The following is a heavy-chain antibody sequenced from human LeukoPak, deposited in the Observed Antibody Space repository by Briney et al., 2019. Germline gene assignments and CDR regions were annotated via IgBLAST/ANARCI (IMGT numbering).Heavy chain of an antibody. CDR2: IWYDGSNK. CDR1: GFTFSSYA. V-gene: IGHV3-33*08. J-gene: IGHJ4*02. Sequence: GGSLRLSCAASGFTFSSYAMSWVRQAPGKGLEWVAVIWYDGSNKYYADSVKGRFTISRDNSKNTLYLQMNSLRAEDTAVYYCARETDSFDYWGQGTLVTVSS. CDR3: ARETDSFDY.